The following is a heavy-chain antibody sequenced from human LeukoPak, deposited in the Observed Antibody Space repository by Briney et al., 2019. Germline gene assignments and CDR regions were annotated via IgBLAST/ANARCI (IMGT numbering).Heavy chain of an antibody. CDR1: GFTFSSYA. J-gene: IGHJ4*02. CDR2: ISGSGGST. Sequence: GGSLRPSCAASGFTFSSYAMNWVRQAPGKGLEWVSAISGSGGSTYYADSVRGRFTISRDNSKNTLYLQMNSLRAEDTAVYFCAKRYYQDSSGYLGSIDYWGQGTLVTVSS. CDR3: AKRYYQDSSGYLGSIDY. D-gene: IGHD3-22*01. V-gene: IGHV3-23*01.